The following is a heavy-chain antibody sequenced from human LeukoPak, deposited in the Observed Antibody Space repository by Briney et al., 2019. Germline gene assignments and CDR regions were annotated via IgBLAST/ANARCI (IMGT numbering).Heavy chain of an antibody. CDR1: GFTFSSYD. CDR2: IGTAGDT. CDR3: ARRDGSSWYSLYY. Sequence: GESLRLSCAASGFTFSSYDMHWVRQATGKGLEWVSAIGTAGDTYYPGSVKGRFTISIENAKNTLYLQMNSLRARDTAVDYCARRDGSSWYSLYYWGQGTLVTVSS. J-gene: IGHJ4*02. D-gene: IGHD6-13*01. V-gene: IGHV3-13*01.